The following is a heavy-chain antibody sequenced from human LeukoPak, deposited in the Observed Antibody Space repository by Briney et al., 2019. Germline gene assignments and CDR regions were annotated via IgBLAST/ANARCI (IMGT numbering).Heavy chain of an antibody. V-gene: IGHV3-30*02. D-gene: IGHD2-2*01. CDR1: GFTFSSYG. CDR2: IRYDGSNK. Sequence: PGGSLRLSCAASGFTFSSYGMHRVRQAPGKGLEWVAFIRYDGSNKYYADSVKGRFTISRDNSKNTLYLQMNSLRAEDTAVYYCANWGYCSSTGCYAGWGQGTLVTVSS. CDR3: ANWGYCSSTGCYAG. J-gene: IGHJ4*02.